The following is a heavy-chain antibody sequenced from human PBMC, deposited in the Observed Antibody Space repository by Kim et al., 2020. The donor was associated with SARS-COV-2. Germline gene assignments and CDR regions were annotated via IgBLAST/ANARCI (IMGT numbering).Heavy chain of an antibody. V-gene: IGHV3-23*01. CDR3: AKSAGPERVATGGDY. CDR1: GFTFSNYA. Sequence: GGSLRLSCAASGFTFSNYAMAWVRQTPGKGLEWVSEISDDGRSTYYVDSVKGRCSISRDNSKATLYLHMNSVRVDDTAVYYCAKSAGPERVATGGDYWGQGTLVTVSS. D-gene: IGHD5-12*01. J-gene: IGHJ4*02. CDR2: ISDDGRST.